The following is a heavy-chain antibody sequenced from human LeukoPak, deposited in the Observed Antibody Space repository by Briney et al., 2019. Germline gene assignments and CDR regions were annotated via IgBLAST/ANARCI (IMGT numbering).Heavy chain of an antibody. CDR3: ARDRYGDGFAHFDY. D-gene: IGHD5-24*01. CDR2: ITPSGGT. CDR1: GYTFTSYA. Sequence: GASVNVSCKASGYTFTSYAMHWVRQAPGQGLEWMGWITPSGGTNYPQKIQGRVAINRDTSITKAYMDLRRLTSDDTAVYCCARDRYGDGFAHFDYWGQGALVTVSS. V-gene: IGHV1-2*02. J-gene: IGHJ4*02.